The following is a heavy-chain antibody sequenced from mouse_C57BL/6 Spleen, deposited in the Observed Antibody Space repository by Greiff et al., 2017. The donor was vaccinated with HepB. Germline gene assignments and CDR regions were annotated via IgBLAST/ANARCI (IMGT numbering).Heavy chain of an antibody. CDR1: GYAFTNYL. D-gene: IGHD6-5*01. CDR2: IYPGSGGT. J-gene: IGHJ2*01. V-gene: IGHV1-54*01. Sequence: QVQLQQSGAELVRPGTSVKVSCKASGYAFTNYLIEWVKQRPGQGLEWIGVIYPGSGGTNYNEKFKGKATLTADKSSSTAYMQLSSLTSEDSAVYFCARGSYSGYWGQGTTLTVSS. CDR3: ARGSYSGY.